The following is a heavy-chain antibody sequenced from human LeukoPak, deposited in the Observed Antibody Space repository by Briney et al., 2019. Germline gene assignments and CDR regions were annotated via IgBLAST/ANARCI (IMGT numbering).Heavy chain of an antibody. CDR2: IYDSGST. CDR3: ARLTTADAFDI. V-gene: IGHV4-59*01. D-gene: IGHD3-22*01. CDR1: GGSIRSYY. J-gene: IGHJ3*02. Sequence: SETLSLTCTVSGGSIRSYYWSWIRQPPGKGLEWVVYIYDSGSTNYNPSLKSRVTISVDTSNNHFSLKLISGTSADPAVYYCARLTTADAFDIWGQGTMVTVSS.